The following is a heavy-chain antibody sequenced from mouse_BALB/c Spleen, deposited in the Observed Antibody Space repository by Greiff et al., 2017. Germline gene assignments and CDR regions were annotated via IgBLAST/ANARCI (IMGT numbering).Heavy chain of an antibody. CDR1: GFAFSSYD. Sequence: DVMLVESGGGLVKPGGSLKLSCAASGFAFSSYDMSWVRQTPEKRLEWVAYISSGGGSTYYPDTVKGRFTISRDNAKNTLYLQMSSLKSEDTAMYYCARHLYGNYVFDYWGQGTTLTVSS. J-gene: IGHJ2*01. V-gene: IGHV5-12-1*01. D-gene: IGHD2-10*02. CDR2: ISSGGGST. CDR3: ARHLYGNYVFDY.